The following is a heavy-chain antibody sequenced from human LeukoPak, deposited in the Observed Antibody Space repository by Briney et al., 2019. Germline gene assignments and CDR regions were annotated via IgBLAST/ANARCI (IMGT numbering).Heavy chain of an antibody. CDR3: ARVYGAFYYYGMDV. Sequence: SGTLSLTCAVSGGSISSSNWWSWVRQPPGKGLEWIGEIYHSGSTNYNPSLKSRVTISVDKSKNQFSLKLSSVTAADTAVYYCARVYGAFYYYGMDVWGQGTTVTVSS. CDR1: GGSISSSNW. J-gene: IGHJ6*02. V-gene: IGHV4-4*02. CDR2: IYHSGST. D-gene: IGHD4-17*01.